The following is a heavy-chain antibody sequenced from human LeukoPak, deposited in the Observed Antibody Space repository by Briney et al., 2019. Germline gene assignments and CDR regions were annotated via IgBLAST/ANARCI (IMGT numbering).Heavy chain of an antibody. D-gene: IGHD6-13*01. CDR3: AREGQPYNWFDP. CDR1: GFTFSSYA. J-gene: IGHJ5*02. CDR2: ISYDGSNK. V-gene: IGHV3-30*01. Sequence: GGSLRLSCAASGFTFSSYAMHWIRQAPGRGLEWVAVISYDGSNKYYADSVKGRFTISRDDSKKTLYLQMNSLRAEDTAVYYCAREGQPYNWFDPWGQGTLVTVSS.